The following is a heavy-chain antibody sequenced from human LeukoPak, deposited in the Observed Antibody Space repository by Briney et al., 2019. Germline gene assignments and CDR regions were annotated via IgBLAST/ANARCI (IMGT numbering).Heavy chain of an antibody. J-gene: IGHJ5*02. D-gene: IGHD3-10*01. CDR3: ARLSDRDPQHGFDP. Sequence: PSETLSLTCAVSGASISNNKYFWAWIRQPPGKGLEWIGTVYYIGTTFYNPSLKSRLTLSVDTSKNQFSLKLGSVTAADTSVYYCARLSDRDPQHGFDPWGQGILVTVSS. CDR1: GASISNNKYF. CDR2: VYYIGTT. V-gene: IGHV4-39*01.